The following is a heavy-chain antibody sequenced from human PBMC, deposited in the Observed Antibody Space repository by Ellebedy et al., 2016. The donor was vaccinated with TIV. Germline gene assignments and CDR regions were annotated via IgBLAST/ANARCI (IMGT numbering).Heavy chain of an antibody. D-gene: IGHD5-12*01. CDR3: ARVGEVATTRRYYYYYGMDV. J-gene: IGHJ6*02. CDR1: GGTFSSYA. V-gene: IGHV1-69*13. Sequence: SVKVSXKASGGTFSSYAISWVRQAPGQGLEWMGGIIPIFGTANYAQKFQGRVTITADESTSTAYMELSSLRSEDTALYYCARVGEVATTRRYYYYYGMDVWGQGTTVTVSS. CDR2: IIPIFGTA.